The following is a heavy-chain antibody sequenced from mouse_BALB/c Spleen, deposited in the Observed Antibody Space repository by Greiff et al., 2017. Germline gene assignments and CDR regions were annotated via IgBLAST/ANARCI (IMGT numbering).Heavy chain of an antibody. Sequence: DVMLVESGGGLVQPGGSLKLSCAASGFTFSSYTMSWVRQTPEKRLEWVAYISNGGGSTYYPDTVKGRFTISRDNAKNTLYLQMSSLKSEDTAMYYCASYSSGYGAYWGQGTLVTVSA. J-gene: IGHJ3*01. CDR2: ISNGGGST. CDR1: GFTFSSYT. V-gene: IGHV5-12-2*01. CDR3: ASYSSGYGAY. D-gene: IGHD3-1*01.